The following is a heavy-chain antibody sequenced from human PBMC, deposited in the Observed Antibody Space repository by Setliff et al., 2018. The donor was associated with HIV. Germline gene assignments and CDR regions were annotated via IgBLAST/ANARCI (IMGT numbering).Heavy chain of an antibody. CDR1: GYTFTSYG. CDR3: ARELTGYYIGWYFDL. D-gene: IGHD3-9*01. Sequence: ASVKVSCKASGYTFTSYGISWVRQAPGQGLEWMGWISAYIGNTNYAQKLQGRVTMTTDTSTSTAYMELRSLRSDDTAVYYCARELTGYYIGWYFDLWGRGTLVTVSS. J-gene: IGHJ2*01. V-gene: IGHV1-18*01. CDR2: ISAYIGNT.